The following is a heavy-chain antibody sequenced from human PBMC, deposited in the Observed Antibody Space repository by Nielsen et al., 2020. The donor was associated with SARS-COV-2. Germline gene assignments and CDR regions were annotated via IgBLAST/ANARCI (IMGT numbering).Heavy chain of an antibody. CDR3: ARTGGSYYGVFDY. J-gene: IGHJ4*03. V-gene: IGHV3-30*03. Sequence: GESLKISCAASGFTFDDYAMHWVRQAPGKGLEWVAVISYDGSNKYYADSVKGRFTISRDNSKNTLYLQMNSLRAEDTAVYYCARTGGSYYGVFDYWGQGTMVTVSS. D-gene: IGHD1-26*01. CDR1: GFTFDDYA. CDR2: ISYDGSNK.